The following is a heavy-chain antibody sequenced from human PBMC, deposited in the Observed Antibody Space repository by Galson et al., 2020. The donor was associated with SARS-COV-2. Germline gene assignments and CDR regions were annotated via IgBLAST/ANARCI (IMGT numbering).Heavy chain of an antibody. CDR3: ASTPGGNGGGSGCWGGV. Sequence: SETLSLTCAVSGGSISSVNWWSWVRQPPGEGLEWIGEIYRDGNTNYNPSLRSRVTISADESRNQFSLNLFSVTATDSAGYYCASTPGGNGGGSGCWGGVWGKGTTATVS. CDR1: GGSISSVNW. D-gene: IGHD2-15*01. J-gene: IGHJ6*03. CDR2: IYRDGNT. V-gene: IGHV4-4*02.